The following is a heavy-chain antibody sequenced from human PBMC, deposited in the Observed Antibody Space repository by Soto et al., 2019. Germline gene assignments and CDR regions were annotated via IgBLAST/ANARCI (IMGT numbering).Heavy chain of an antibody. J-gene: IGHJ5*02. D-gene: IGHD1-26*01. CDR1: GYTFTSYG. V-gene: IGHV1-18*01. Sequence: ASVKVSCKASGYTFTSYGISWVRQAPGQGLEWMGWISAYNGNTNYAQKLQGRVTMTTDTSTSTAYMELRSLRSDDTAVYYCARDLLRGPVGDNWFDPWGQGTLVTVSS. CDR3: ARDLLRGPVGDNWFDP. CDR2: ISAYNGNT.